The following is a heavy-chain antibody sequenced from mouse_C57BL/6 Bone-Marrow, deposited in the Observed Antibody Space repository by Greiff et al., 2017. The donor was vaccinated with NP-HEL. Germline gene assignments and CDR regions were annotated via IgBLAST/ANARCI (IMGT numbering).Heavy chain of an antibody. Sequence: EVHLVESGAELVRPGASVKLSCTASGFNIKDDYMHWVKQRPEQGLEWIGWIDPENGDTEYASKFQGKATITADTSSNTAYLQLSSLTSEDTAVYYCTTPYSYYAMDYWGQGTSVTVSS. CDR2: IDPENGDT. D-gene: IGHD2-12*01. CDR1: GFNIKDDY. CDR3: TTPYSYYAMDY. V-gene: IGHV14-4*01. J-gene: IGHJ4*01.